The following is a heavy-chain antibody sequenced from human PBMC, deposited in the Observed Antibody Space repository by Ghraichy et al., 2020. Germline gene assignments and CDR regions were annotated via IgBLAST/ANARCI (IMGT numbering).Heavy chain of an antibody. CDR2: IKRDGSQK. D-gene: IGHD6-19*01. J-gene: IGHJ6*03. Sequence: GGSLRLSCAASGFTLTSDWMSWVRQAPGKGLEWVANIKRDGSQKHYVDSVKGRFTISRDNAKNSLYLQMNSLRAEDTAVYYCARNTVADPYYYYFYMDVWGKGTTVTVSS. CDR1: GFTLTSDW. CDR3: ARNTVADPYYYYFYMDV. V-gene: IGHV3-7*01.